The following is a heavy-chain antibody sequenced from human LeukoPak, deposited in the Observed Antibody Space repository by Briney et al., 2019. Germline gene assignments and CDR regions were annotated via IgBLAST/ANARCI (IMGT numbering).Heavy chain of an antibody. V-gene: IGHV4-59*08. CDR3: ARHAVVRRGYYNWFDP. J-gene: IGHJ5*02. D-gene: IGHD3-22*01. CDR2: IYYSGST. Sequence: SETLSLTCTVSGGSISSYYWSWIRQPPGKGLEWIGYIYYSGSTNYNPSLKSRVTISVDTSKNQFSLKLSSVTAADTAVYYCARHAVVRRGYYNWFDPWGQGTLVTVSS. CDR1: GGSISSYY.